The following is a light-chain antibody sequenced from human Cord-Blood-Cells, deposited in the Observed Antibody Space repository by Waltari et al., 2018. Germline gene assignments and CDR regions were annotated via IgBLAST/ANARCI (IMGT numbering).Light chain of an antibody. CDR3: NSRDSSGNHLV. J-gene: IGLJ2*01. CDR1: SLRSYY. V-gene: IGLV3-19*01. Sequence: SSELTQDPAVSVALGQTVRITCQGDSLRSYYASWYQQKQGQAPVLVIYGKNNRPSGIQDRFSGSSSGNTASLTITGAQAEDEADYYCNSRDSSGNHLVFGGGTKLTVL. CDR2: GKN.